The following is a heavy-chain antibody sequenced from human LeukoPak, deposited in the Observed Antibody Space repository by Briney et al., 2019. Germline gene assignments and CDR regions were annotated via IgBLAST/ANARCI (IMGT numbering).Heavy chain of an antibody. CDR3: ATTAGDYGSGSYYNSHFDY. J-gene: IGHJ4*02. CDR1: ESTFSNYA. Sequence: GGSLRLSCVDSESTFSNYAMTWVRQAPGKGLEWVSYISSSGSTIYYADSVKGRFTISRDNAKNSLYLQMNSLRAEDTAVYYCATTAGDYGSGSYYNSHFDYWGQGTLVTVSS. V-gene: IGHV3-11*01. D-gene: IGHD3-10*01. CDR2: ISSSGSTI.